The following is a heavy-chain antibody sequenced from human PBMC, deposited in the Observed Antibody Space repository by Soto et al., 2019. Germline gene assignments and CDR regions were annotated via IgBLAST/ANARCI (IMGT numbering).Heavy chain of an antibody. Sequence: QVQLVQSGAEVKKPGSSVKVSCKASGGTFSSYAISWVRQAPGQGLEWMGGIIPIFGTANYAQKFQGRVTITADESTSTADMELSSLRSEDTAVYYCSGVKSGWYIDYWGQGPLVTVSS. CDR1: GGTFSSYA. CDR2: IIPIFGTA. D-gene: IGHD6-19*01. J-gene: IGHJ4*02. V-gene: IGHV1-69*12. CDR3: SGVKSGWYIDY.